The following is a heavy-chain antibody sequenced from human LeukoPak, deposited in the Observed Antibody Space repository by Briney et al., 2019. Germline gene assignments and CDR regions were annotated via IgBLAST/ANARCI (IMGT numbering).Heavy chain of an antibody. Sequence: SVKVSFKASGFTFTSSVVQWVRQARGQRLEWIGWIVVGSGNTNYAQKFQERVTITRDMSTSTAYMELSSLRFEDTAVYYCAADRAGSYLRFVYWGQGTPVTVSS. V-gene: IGHV1-58*01. J-gene: IGHJ4*02. CDR3: AADRAGSYLRFVY. CDR1: GFTFTSSV. D-gene: IGHD3-10*01. CDR2: IVVGSGNT.